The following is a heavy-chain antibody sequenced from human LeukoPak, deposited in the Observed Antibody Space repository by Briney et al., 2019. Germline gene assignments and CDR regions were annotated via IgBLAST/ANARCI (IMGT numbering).Heavy chain of an antibody. J-gene: IGHJ4*02. Sequence: GGSLRLSCAASGFTFGSYGMHWVRQAPGKGLEWVAFIRYDGSNKYYADSVKGRFTISRDNSKNTLYLQMNSLRAEDTAVYYCARDFPTYYDSSLRGYWGQGTLVTVSS. CDR3: ARDFPTYYDSSLRGY. CDR2: IRYDGSNK. D-gene: IGHD3-22*01. CDR1: GFTFGSYG. V-gene: IGHV3-30*02.